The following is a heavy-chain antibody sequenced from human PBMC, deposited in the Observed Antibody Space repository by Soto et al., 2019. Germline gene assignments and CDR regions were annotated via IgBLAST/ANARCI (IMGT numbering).Heavy chain of an antibody. Sequence: QITLKESGPTLVKPTQTLTLTCTFSGFSLSTSGVGVGWIRQPPGKALEWLALIYWDDDKRYSPSLKSRLTLTKDTSKNQVVLTITNMDPVDTATYYCAHSLIGYYYDSSGSNWFDPWGQGTLVTVSS. CDR2: IYWDDDK. CDR1: GFSLSTSGVG. J-gene: IGHJ5*02. D-gene: IGHD3-22*01. CDR3: AHSLIGYYYDSSGSNWFDP. V-gene: IGHV2-5*02.